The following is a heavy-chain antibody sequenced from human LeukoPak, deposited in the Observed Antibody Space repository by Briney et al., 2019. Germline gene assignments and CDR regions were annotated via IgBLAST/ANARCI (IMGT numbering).Heavy chain of an antibody. D-gene: IGHD6-19*01. CDR1: GFTFSSYG. J-gene: IGHJ6*03. CDR3: AKDRGQWLAYYYMDV. CDR2: IRDDGSNK. V-gene: IGHV3-30*02. Sequence: PGGSLRLSCAASGFTFSSYGMHWVRQAPGKGLEWVAFIRDDGSNKYYADSVKGRFTISRDNSKNTLYLQMNSMRAEDTAVYYCAKDRGQWLAYYYMDVWGKGTTVTVSS.